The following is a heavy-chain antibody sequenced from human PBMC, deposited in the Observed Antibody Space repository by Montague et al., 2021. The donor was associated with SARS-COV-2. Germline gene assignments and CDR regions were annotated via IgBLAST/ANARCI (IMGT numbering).Heavy chain of an antibody. CDR3: ARLPYDNSYGMDV. V-gene: IGHV4-59*01. J-gene: IGHJ6*02. CDR2: IDYSGST. Sequence: SETLSLTCNVSGGSIRNYYWNWTRQFPGKGLEWIGYIDYSGSTNYNPSLQSRVIISVDRSKIQFSLKLNSVTAADTAIYYCARLPYDNSYGMDVWGQGTTVTVSS. CDR1: GGSIRNYY. D-gene: IGHD3-9*01.